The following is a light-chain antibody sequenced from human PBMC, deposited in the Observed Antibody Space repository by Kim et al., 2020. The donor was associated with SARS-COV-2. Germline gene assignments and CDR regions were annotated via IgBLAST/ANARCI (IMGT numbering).Light chain of an antibody. CDR3: NSRESSANHWM. Sequence: SSELTQDPAVSVALGQTVKITCRGDSLRSYYASWYQQKPGQAPVLVFYGKNNRPSGIPDRFSGSYSGNTASLTITAAQAEDEADYYCNSRESSANHWMFGGGTQLTVL. CDR2: GKN. V-gene: IGLV3-19*01. J-gene: IGLJ3*02. CDR1: SLRSYY.